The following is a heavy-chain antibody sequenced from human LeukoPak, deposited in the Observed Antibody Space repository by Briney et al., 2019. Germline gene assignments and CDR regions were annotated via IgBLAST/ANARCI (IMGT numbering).Heavy chain of an antibody. CDR3: AKDTGRNYYYGMDV. CDR1: GFTFDDYA. CDR2: ISWNSGSI. V-gene: IGHV3-9*01. J-gene: IGHJ6*02. Sequence: GRSLRLSCAASGFTFDDYAMHWVRQAPGKGLEWVSGISWNSGSIGYADSVKGRFTISRDTAKNSLYLQMNSLRAEDTALYYCAKDTGRNYYYGMDVWGQGTTVTVSS.